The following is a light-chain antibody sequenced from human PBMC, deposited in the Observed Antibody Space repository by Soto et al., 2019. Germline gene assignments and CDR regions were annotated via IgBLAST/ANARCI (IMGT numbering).Light chain of an antibody. J-gene: IGLJ1*01. CDR1: SSDVGSYEF. CDR3: CSYAGGSNV. Sequence: QSALTQPASVSESPGQSITISGTGTSSDVGSYEFVSWYQQYPGKAPKLMIYEGSKRPSGVSDRFSGSKSGNTASLTISGLQAEDEADYFCCSYAGGSNVFGAGTKVTVL. V-gene: IGLV2-23*03. CDR2: EGS.